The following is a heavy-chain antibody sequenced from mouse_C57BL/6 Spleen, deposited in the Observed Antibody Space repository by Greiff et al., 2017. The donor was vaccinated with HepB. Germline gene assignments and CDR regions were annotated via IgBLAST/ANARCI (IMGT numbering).Heavy chain of an antibody. J-gene: IGHJ4*01. D-gene: IGHD3-3*01. CDR2: IDPETGGT. V-gene: IGHV1-15*01. CDR1: GYTFTDYE. Sequence: QVQLQQSGAELVRPGASVTLSCKASGYTFTDYEMHWVKQTPVHGLEWIGAIDPETGGTAYNQKFKGKAILTADKSSSTAYMELRSMTSEDSAVYYCTRGRWDTGDAMDYWGQGTSVTVSS. CDR3: TRGRWDTGDAMDY.